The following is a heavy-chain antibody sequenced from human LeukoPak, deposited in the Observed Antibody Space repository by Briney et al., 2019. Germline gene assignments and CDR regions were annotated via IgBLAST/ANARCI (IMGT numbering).Heavy chain of an antibody. Sequence: SGTLSLTCAVSGGSISSSNWWSWVRQPPGKGLEWIGEIYHSGSTNYNPSLKSRVTISVDKSKNQFSLKLSSVTAADTAVYYCARAWDYYGSGSYLDYWGQGTLVTVSS. CDR1: GGSISSSNW. CDR3: ARAWDYYGSGSYLDY. D-gene: IGHD3-10*01. J-gene: IGHJ4*02. CDR2: IYHSGST. V-gene: IGHV4-4*02.